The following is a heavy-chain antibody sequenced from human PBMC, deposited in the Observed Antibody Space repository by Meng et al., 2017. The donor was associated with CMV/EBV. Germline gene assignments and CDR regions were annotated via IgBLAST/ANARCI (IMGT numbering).Heavy chain of an antibody. J-gene: IGHJ6*02. CDR2: INSDGSST. CDR1: GFTFSSYW. V-gene: IGHV3-74*01. D-gene: IGHD6-6*01. CDR3: ARDLYSSSSGYYYYGMDV. Sequence: GESLKISCAASGFTFSSYWMHWVRQALGKGLVWVSRINSDGSSTSYADSVKGRFTISRDNAKNTLYLQMNSLRAEDTAVYYCARDLYSSSSGYYYYGMDVWGQGTTVTVSS.